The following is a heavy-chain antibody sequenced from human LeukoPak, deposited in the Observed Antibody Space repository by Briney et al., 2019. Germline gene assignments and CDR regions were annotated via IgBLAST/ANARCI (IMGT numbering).Heavy chain of an antibody. D-gene: IGHD3-22*01. V-gene: IGHV3-23*01. CDR1: GFTFSIYA. CDR2: IGGSDGRT. J-gene: IGHJ6*03. CDR3: AKDSSSYDWGYMDV. Sequence: PGGSLRLSCAAAGFTFSIYAMSWVRQAPGKGLEWVSLIGGSDGRTRYADSVKGRFTIYRDNSKNTLYLEMNSLRAEDTAVYYCAKDSSSYDWGYMDVWGKGTTVTISS.